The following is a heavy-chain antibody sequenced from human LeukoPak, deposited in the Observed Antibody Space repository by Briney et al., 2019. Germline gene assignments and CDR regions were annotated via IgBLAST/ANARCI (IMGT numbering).Heavy chain of an antibody. CDR2: ISSYDGNR. V-gene: IGHV1-18*01. CDR1: DYNFTG. Sequence: ASVKVSCKASDYNFTGVSWVRQAPGQGLEWMGWISSYDGNRHYAQNLRDRVTMTTDTSTSTAYMELRSLTSDDTAVYYCARPIAAPSTHYFDSWGQGTLVTVSS. CDR3: ARPIAAPSTHYFDS. J-gene: IGHJ4*02. D-gene: IGHD6-13*01.